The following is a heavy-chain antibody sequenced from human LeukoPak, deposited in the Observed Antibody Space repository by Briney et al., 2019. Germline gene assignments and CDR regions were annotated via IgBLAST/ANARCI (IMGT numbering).Heavy chain of an antibody. J-gene: IGHJ4*02. V-gene: IGHV1-2*02. CDR2: INPNSGGT. Sequence: ASVKVSCKASGYTFTGYYMHWVRQAPGQGLEWMGWINPNSGGTNYAQKFQGRVTMTRDTSISTAYMELSRLRSDDTAVYYCARDLDFWSGYYLGTQANDTKGGQGTLVTVSS. D-gene: IGHD3-3*01. CDR3: ARDLDFWSGYYLGTQANDTK. CDR1: GYTFTGYY.